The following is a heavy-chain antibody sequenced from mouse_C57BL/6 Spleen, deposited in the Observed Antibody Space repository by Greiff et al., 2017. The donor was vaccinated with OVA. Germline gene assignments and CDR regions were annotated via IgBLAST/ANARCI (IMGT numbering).Heavy chain of an antibody. D-gene: IGHD4-1*01. CDR3: ARSRTGAGTLDY. CDR2: IYPGDGDT. Sequence: QVQLQQSGAELVKPGASVKISCKASGYAFSSYWMNWVKQRPGKGLEWIGQIYPGDGDTNYNGKFKGKATLTADKSSSTAYMQLCILTSEDSAVYFCARSRTGAGTLDYWGQGTTLTVSS. J-gene: IGHJ2*01. V-gene: IGHV1-80*01. CDR1: GYAFSSYW.